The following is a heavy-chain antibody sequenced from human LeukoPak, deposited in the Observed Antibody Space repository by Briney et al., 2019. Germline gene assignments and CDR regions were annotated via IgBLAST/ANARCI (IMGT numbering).Heavy chain of an antibody. V-gene: IGHV4-38-2*02. J-gene: IGHJ6*03. CDR3: ARFQSRLYYYYNMDV. CDR2: IYHSGST. D-gene: IGHD6-6*01. CDR1: GYSISSGYY. Sequence: SETLTLTCTVSGYSISSGYYWGWIRQPPGKGLEWIGSIYHSGSTYYNPSLKRRVTISVDTSKNQFSLKLSSVTAADAAVYYCARFQSRLYYYYNMDVWGKGTTVTVSS.